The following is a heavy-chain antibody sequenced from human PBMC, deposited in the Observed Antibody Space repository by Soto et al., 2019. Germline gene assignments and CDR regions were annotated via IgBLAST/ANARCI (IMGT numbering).Heavy chain of an antibody. J-gene: IGHJ4*02. CDR3: ERYRREAVAGYTLDN. Sequence: TLXLTCPVSGGSISSNYWTWIRQPPGKGLEWIGYVYNSGSTNYNPSLKSRVTISEDTSKSQFSLKVNSMTAADTAVYYCERYRREAVAGYTLDNWGQGILVTVSS. CDR1: GGSISSNY. D-gene: IGHD6-13*01. V-gene: IGHV4-59*01. CDR2: VYNSGST.